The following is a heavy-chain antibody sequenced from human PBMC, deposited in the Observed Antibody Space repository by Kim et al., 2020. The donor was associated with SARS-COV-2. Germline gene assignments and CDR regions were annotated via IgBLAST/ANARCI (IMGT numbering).Heavy chain of an antibody. J-gene: IGHJ6*02. CDR2: ISGSGGST. CDR3: AKDPDFGVVIIDGMDV. CDR1: GFTFSSYA. D-gene: IGHD3-3*01. Sequence: GGSLRLSCAASGFTFSSYAMSWVRQAPGKGLEWVSAISGSGGSTYYADSVKGRFTISRDNSKNTLYLQMNSLRAEDTAVYYCAKDPDFGVVIIDGMDVWGQGTTVTVSS. V-gene: IGHV3-23*01.